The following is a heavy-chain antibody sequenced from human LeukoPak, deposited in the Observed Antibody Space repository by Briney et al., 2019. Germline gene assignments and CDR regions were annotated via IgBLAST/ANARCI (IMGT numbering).Heavy chain of an antibody. CDR3: ARGLEDSSGYYYSVDY. Sequence: GGSLRLSCAASGFTFSSYAMHWVRQAPGKGLEWVAVISYDGSNKYYADSVKGRFTISRDNSKNTLYLQMNSLRAEDTAVYYCARGLEDSSGYYYSVDYWGQGTLVTVSS. V-gene: IGHV3-30-3*01. D-gene: IGHD3-22*01. CDR2: ISYDGSNK. J-gene: IGHJ4*02. CDR1: GFTFSSYA.